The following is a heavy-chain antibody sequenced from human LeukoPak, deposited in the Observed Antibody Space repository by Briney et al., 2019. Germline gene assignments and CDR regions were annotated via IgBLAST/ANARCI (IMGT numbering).Heavy chain of an antibody. CDR2: ISSSSSYI. CDR3: ARSPGYCSGGSCYEV. D-gene: IGHD2-15*01. CDR1: GFTFSSYS. J-gene: IGHJ4*02. V-gene: IGHV3-21*01. Sequence: GGSLRLSCAASGFTFSSYSMNWVRQAAGKGLEWVSSISSSSSYIYYADSVKGRFTISRDNAKNSLYLQMNSLRAEDTAVYYCARSPGYCSGGSCYEVWGQGTLVTVSS.